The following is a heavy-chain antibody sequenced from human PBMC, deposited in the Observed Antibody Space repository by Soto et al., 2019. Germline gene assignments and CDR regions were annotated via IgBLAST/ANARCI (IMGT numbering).Heavy chain of an antibody. CDR2: ISSSSSYT. J-gene: IGHJ5*02. D-gene: IGHD3-10*01. Sequence: GGSLRLSCAASGFTFSDYYMSWIRQAPGKGLEWVSYISSSSSYTNYADSVKGRFTISRDNAKNSLHLQMNSLRAEDTAVYYCARRAITMVRGAKTWFDPWGQGTLVTVSS. V-gene: IGHV3-11*03. CDR3: ARRAITMVRGAKTWFDP. CDR1: GFTFSDYY.